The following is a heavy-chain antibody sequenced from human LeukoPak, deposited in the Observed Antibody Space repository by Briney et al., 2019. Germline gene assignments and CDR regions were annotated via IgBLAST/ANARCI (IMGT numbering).Heavy chain of an antibody. J-gene: IGHJ4*02. CDR1: GFTFSSYA. CDR3: AGSKIVMYYFDY. Sequence: PGGSLRLSCAASGFTFSSYAMHWVRQAPGKGLEWVAVISYDGSNKYYADSVKGRFTISRDNSKNTLYLQMNSLRAEDTAVYYCAGSKIVMYYFDYWGQGTLVTVSS. CDR2: ISYDGSNK. D-gene: IGHD2-21*01. V-gene: IGHV3-30-3*01.